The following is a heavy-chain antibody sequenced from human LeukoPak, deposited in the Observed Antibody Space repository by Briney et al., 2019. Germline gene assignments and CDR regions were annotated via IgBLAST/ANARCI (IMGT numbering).Heavy chain of an antibody. CDR3: VRDGEGVAISVNYWFDP. D-gene: IGHD3-10*01. CDR2: MNPNNGNT. CDR1: GFRFTSYD. Sequence: GAPVKVSCKASGFRFTSYDINWVRQASGQGFEWMGWMNPNNGNTGYAQKFQGRVTMTRDTSISTAYMELRDLTSEDTAVYYCVRDGEGVAISVNYWFDPWGQGTLVTVSS. J-gene: IGHJ5*02. V-gene: IGHV1-8*01.